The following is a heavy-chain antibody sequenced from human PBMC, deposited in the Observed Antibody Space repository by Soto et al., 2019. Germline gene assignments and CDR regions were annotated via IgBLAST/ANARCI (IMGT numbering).Heavy chain of an antibody. D-gene: IGHD2-21*02. Sequence: SETLSLTCTVSGGPISGYYWSWIRQPPGKGLEWIGYMYNTGSTVYNPSFKSRVTISVDTSKNQFSLKLNSLTAADTAVYYCARDLWGYCGTDCYPLDVWGQGTTVTVSS. CDR1: GGPISGYY. CDR3: ARDLWGYCGTDCYPLDV. V-gene: IGHV4-59*01. CDR2: MYNTGST. J-gene: IGHJ6*02.